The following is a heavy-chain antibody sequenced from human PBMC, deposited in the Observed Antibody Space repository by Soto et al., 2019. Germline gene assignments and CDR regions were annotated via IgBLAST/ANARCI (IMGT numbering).Heavy chain of an antibody. CDR2: ISGSGDST. Sequence: EVQLLESGGGLVQPGGSLRLSCAASGVTFSSYAMNWVRQAPGKGLQWVSVISGSGDSTYYADSVKGRFTISRDNSKNTLYLQMNSLRAEDTAVYYCARRNSGWYFDLWGRGTLVTVSS. D-gene: IGHD4-4*01. CDR1: GVTFSSYA. J-gene: IGHJ2*01. CDR3: ARRNSGWYFDL. V-gene: IGHV3-23*01.